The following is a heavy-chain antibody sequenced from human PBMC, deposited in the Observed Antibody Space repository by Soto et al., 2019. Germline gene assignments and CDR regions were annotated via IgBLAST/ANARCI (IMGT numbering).Heavy chain of an antibody. D-gene: IGHD6-13*01. CDR3: AKSSRAAAGPIDY. J-gene: IGHJ4*02. CDR1: GFTFRSYA. CDR2: ISVNGGIK. Sequence: GGSLRLSCAASGFTFRSYAMTWVRQAPGKGLEGVEVISVNGGIKYNAGSLKGRFTTSRENSKNTLYLQMNSLRAEDTAVYYCAKSSRAAAGPIDYWGQGTLVTVSS. V-gene: IGHV3-30*18.